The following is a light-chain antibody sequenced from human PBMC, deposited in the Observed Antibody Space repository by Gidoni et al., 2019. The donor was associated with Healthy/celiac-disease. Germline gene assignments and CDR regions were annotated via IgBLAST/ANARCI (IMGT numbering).Light chain of an antibody. J-gene: IGKJ4*01. V-gene: IGKV1-27*01. CDR1: QGISNY. CDR3: QKYNSSPLT. CDR2: AAS. Sequence: IQMPPSPSPLSASVGDRVTITCRASQGISNYLPWYQQKPGTVPKLLIYAASTLQSGVPSRFSGSGSGTDFTLTISSLQPEDVATYYCQKYNSSPLTFXXXTKVEIK.